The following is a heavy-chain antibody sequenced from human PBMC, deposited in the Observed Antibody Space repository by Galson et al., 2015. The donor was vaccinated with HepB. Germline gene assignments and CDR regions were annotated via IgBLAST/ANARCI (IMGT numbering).Heavy chain of an antibody. CDR3: ARDSKQWRIPYYFDY. J-gene: IGHJ4*02. Sequence: SVKVSCKASGYTFTSYAMHWVRQAPGQRLEWMGWINAGNGNTKYSQKFQGRVTITRDTSASTAYMELSSLRSEDTAVYYCARDSKQWRIPYYFDYWGQGTLVTVSS. CDR2: INAGNGNT. CDR1: GYTFTSYA. V-gene: IGHV1-3*01. D-gene: IGHD6-19*01.